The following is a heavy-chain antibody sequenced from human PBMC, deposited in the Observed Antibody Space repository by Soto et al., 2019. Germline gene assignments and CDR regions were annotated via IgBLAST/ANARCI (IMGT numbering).Heavy chain of an antibody. CDR3: ARDSFAAAACLPFDY. J-gene: IGHJ4*02. Sequence: QVQLVQSGAEVKKPGASVKVSCKASGYTFTSYGISWVRQAPGQGLEWMGWISAYNGNTNYAQKLQGRVTMTTHTSTSTAYMELRCLRSDDTAVYYCARDSFAAAACLPFDYWGQGTLVTVSS. CDR1: GYTFTSYG. V-gene: IGHV1-18*01. CDR2: ISAYNGNT. D-gene: IGHD6-13*01.